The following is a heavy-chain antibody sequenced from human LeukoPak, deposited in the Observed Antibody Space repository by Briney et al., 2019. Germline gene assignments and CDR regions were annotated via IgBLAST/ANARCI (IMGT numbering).Heavy chain of an antibody. Sequence: GGSLRLSCAASGFTFSIFSMNWVRQAPGKGLEWLSYIGSSGDGAIFYRDSVKGRFTVSRDNVKNSLCLQMDSLRDEDTAVYYCARGVGYCSGGRCYNWFDSWGQGTLVTVSS. CDR2: IGSSGDGAI. CDR3: ARGVGYCSGGRCYNWFDS. V-gene: IGHV3-48*02. D-gene: IGHD2-15*01. J-gene: IGHJ5*01. CDR1: GFTFSIFS.